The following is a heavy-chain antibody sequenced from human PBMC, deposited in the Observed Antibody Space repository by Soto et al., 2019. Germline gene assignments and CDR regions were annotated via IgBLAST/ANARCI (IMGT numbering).Heavy chain of an antibody. CDR1: GGSISSGGYS. CDR2: IYHSGST. J-gene: IGHJ4*02. D-gene: IGHD4-17*01. V-gene: IGHV4-30-2*01. CDR3: ARGMTTVTTLDY. Sequence: QLQLQESGSGLVKPSQTLSLTCAVSGGSISSGGYSWSWIRQPPGKGLEWIGYIYHSGSTYYNPSLKSRVPRSLDRSKKQFSLKLSSVTAAETAVYYCARGMTTVTTLDYWGQGTLVTVSS.